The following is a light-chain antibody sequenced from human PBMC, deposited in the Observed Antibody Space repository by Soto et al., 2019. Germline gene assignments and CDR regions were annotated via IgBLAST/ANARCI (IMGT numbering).Light chain of an antibody. J-gene: IGKJ5*01. CDR1: QSVSSY. Sequence: EIVMTHSPGTLSLSPCETATLSFSASQSVSSYLAWYQQKPGQAPRLLIYDASNRATGIPARFSGSGSGTDFTLTISSLEPEDFAVYYCQQRSNWPPITFGQGTRLEI. CDR2: DAS. CDR3: QQRSNWPPIT. V-gene: IGKV3-11*01.